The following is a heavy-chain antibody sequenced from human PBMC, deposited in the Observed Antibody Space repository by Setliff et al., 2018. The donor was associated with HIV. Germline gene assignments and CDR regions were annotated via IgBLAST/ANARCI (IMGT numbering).Heavy chain of an antibody. CDR3: ARLGSGWSDSYYYAMDV. CDR2: ISPYNGHT. Sequence: ASVKVSCKNSGYTFPTYGISWVRQAPGHGLEWMGWISPYNGHTKYAQTFQGRVTMTIDTSTNSAYMELRSLRSDDTAVYFCARLGSGWSDSYYYAMDVWGQGTTVTVSS. D-gene: IGHD6-19*01. CDR1: GYTFPTYG. V-gene: IGHV1-18*01. J-gene: IGHJ6*02.